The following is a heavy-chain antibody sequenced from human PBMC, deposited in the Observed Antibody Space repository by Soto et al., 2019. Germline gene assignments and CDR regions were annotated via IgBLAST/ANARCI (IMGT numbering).Heavy chain of an antibody. Sequence: QVQLVQSGAEVKKPGASVKVSCKASGYTFPSHGISWVRQAPGQGLEWMGWISVYDGKTNYAQKFQGRVTMTTDTXTSTAYLELRSLGSDDTATYYCARSGFYYERRGYYSGPFDIWGLGTMVAVSS. CDR3: ARSGFYYERRGYYSGPFDI. V-gene: IGHV1-18*01. CDR2: ISVYDGKT. CDR1: GYTFPSHG. D-gene: IGHD3-22*01. J-gene: IGHJ3*02.